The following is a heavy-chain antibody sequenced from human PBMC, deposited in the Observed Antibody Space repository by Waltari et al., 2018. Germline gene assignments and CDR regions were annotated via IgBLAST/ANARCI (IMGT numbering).Heavy chain of an antibody. D-gene: IGHD6-19*01. Sequence: QVQLVQSVAAVKKPGSSVTFSCKASGCPFSSYAISWVRQAPGQRVEWMGGIIPIFGTANYAQKFQGRVTITTDESTSTAYMELSSLRSEDTAVYYCARGGAVAGTGHYYYGMDVWGQGTTVTVSS. J-gene: IGHJ6*02. CDR3: ARGGAVAGTGHYYYGMDV. CDR2: IIPIFGTA. V-gene: IGHV1-69*05. CDR1: GCPFSSYA.